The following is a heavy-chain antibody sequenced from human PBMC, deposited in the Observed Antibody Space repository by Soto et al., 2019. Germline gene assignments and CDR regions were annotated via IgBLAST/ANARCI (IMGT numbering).Heavy chain of an antibody. CDR3: ARDSREYIAYDYN. CDR1: GFTFSSFS. D-gene: IGHD5-12*01. Sequence: GVSLRLSCAASGFTFSSFSMNWVRQAPGKGLEWVSIITITGFIDYADSVKGRFTISRDNAKSSLYLQMNSLRAEDTAVYYCARDSREYIAYDYNWGQGTLVTVSS. CDR2: IITITGFI. J-gene: IGHJ4*02. V-gene: IGHV3-21*01.